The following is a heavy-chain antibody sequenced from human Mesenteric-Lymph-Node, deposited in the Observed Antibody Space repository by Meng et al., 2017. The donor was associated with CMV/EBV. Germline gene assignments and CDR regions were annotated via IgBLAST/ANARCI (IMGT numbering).Heavy chain of an antibody. Sequence: GESLKISCAASGFTFSSYAMSWVRQAPGKGLEWVSAISGSGGSTYYADSVKGRFTISRDNSKNTLYLQMDSLRVEDTATYYCAKGRGDLRCYAYWGQGTVVTVSS. CDR1: GFTFSSYA. CDR2: ISGSGGST. CDR3: AKGRGDLRCYAY. D-gene: IGHD2-2*01. J-gene: IGHJ4*02. V-gene: IGHV3-23*01.